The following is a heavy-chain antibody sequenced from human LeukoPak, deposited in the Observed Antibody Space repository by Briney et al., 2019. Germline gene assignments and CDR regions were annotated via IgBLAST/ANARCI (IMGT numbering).Heavy chain of an antibody. D-gene: IGHD6-13*01. CDR1: GGTFSSYA. CDR3: ARDFGGEAAAGFYNPYYYYYMDV. V-gene: IGHV1-69*13. J-gene: IGHJ6*03. Sequence: GASVKVSCKASGGTFSSYAISWVRQAPGQGLEWMGGIIPIFGTANYAQKFQGRVTITADESTSTAYMELSSLRSEDTAVYYCARDFGGEAAAGFYNPYYYYYMDVWGKGTTVTVSS. CDR2: IIPIFGTA.